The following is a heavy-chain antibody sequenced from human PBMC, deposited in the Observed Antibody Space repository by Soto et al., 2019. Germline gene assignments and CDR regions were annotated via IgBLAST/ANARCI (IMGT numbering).Heavy chain of an antibody. CDR2: ISSSSSYI. Sequence: PGGSLRLSCAASGFTFSSYSMNWVRQAPGKGLEWVSSISSSSSYIYYADSVKGRFTISRDNAKNSLYLQMNSLRAEDTAVYYCARNGRLASPYYDILTGYYTNWFDPWGQGTLVTVSS. CDR3: ARNGRLASPYYDILTGYYTNWFDP. D-gene: IGHD3-9*01. J-gene: IGHJ5*02. CDR1: GFTFSSYS. V-gene: IGHV3-21*01.